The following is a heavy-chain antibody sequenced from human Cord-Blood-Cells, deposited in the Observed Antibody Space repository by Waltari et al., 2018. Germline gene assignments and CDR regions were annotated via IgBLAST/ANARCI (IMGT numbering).Heavy chain of an antibody. Sequence: QVQLQESGPGLVKRSETLSLTCTVSGYSISSGYYWGWIRQPPGKGLEWIGSIYHSGSTYYNPSLKSRVTISVDTSKNQFSLKLSSVTAADTAVYYCASGVVVPANYWFDPWGQGTLVTVSS. J-gene: IGHJ5*02. V-gene: IGHV4-38-2*02. CDR1: GYSISSGYY. CDR3: ASGVVVPANYWFDP. D-gene: IGHD2-2*01. CDR2: IYHSGST.